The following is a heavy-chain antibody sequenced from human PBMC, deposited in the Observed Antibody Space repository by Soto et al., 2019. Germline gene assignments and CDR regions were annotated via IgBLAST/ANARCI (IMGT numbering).Heavy chain of an antibody. Sequence: EVQLVEAGGGLVKPGGSLRLSCAASGFTFSSYTMNWVRQAPGKGLEWVSSISSSSSYIYYADSVKGRFTISRDNAKNALYLQINSLRAEGTAVYYCARKIEVGEAFGFDPWGQGTLVTVSS. CDR3: ARKIEVGEAFGFDP. D-gene: IGHD3-10*01. CDR2: ISSSSSYI. CDR1: GFTFSSYT. V-gene: IGHV3-21*01. J-gene: IGHJ5*02.